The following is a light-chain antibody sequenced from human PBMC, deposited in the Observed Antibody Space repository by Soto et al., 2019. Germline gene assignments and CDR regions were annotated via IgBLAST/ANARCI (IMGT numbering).Light chain of an antibody. J-gene: IGKJ4*01. Sequence: EIVLTQSPATLSLSPRERAPLSCSSSQSVSSYLAWYQQKPGQAPRLLIYDASNRATGIPARFSGSGSGTDFTLSISSLEPEDFAVYYCQQRSNWPLTFGGGTKVEIK. V-gene: IGKV3-11*01. CDR1: QSVSSY. CDR3: QQRSNWPLT. CDR2: DAS.